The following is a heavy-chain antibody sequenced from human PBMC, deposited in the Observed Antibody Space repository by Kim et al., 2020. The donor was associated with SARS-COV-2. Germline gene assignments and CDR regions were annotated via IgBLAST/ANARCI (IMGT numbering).Heavy chain of an antibody. J-gene: IGHJ3*02. Sequence: SETLSLTCTVSGGSISSGDYYWSWIRQPPGKGLEWIGYIYYSGSTYYNPSLKSRVTISVDTSKNQFSLKLSSVTAADTAVYYCARGAYYYDSTDAFDIWGQGTMVTVSS. CDR3: ARGAYYYDSTDAFDI. CDR1: GGSISSGDYY. CDR2: IYYSGST. V-gene: IGHV4-30-4*01. D-gene: IGHD3-22*01.